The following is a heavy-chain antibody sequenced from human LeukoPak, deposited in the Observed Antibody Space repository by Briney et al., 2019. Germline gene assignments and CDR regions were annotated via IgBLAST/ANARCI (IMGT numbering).Heavy chain of an antibody. J-gene: IGHJ3*02. Sequence: ASVKVSCKASGFTFTSSAVQWVRQARGQRLEWIGWIVVGSGNTNYAQKFQERVTITRDMSTSTAYMELSSLRSEDTAVYYCAAGQLTGLEVDAFDIWGQGTMVTVSS. CDR2: IVVGSGNT. CDR1: GFTFTSSA. D-gene: IGHD6-6*01. V-gene: IGHV1-58*01. CDR3: AAGQLTGLEVDAFDI.